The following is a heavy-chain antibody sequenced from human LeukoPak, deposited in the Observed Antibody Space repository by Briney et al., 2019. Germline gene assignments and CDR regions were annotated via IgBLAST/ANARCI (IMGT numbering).Heavy chain of an antibody. CDR1: GFTFNNAW. CDR2: IKSKTDGGTT. J-gene: IGHJ4*02. V-gene: IGHV3-15*01. CDR3: STLVWDLSYYFDY. D-gene: IGHD1-26*01. Sequence: PGGSLRLSCAASGFTFNNAWMSWVRQAPGKGLEWVGRIKSKTDGGTTDYAAPVKGRFTISRDDSKNTLFLQMNSLKIEDTAVYYCSTLVWDLSYYFDYWGQGTLVTVSS.